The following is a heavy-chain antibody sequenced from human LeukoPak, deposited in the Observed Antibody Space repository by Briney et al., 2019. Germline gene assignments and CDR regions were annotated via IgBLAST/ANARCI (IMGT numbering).Heavy chain of an antibody. J-gene: IGHJ6*03. V-gene: IGHV3-20*04. D-gene: IGHD4-17*01. CDR1: GFTFDDYG. Sequence: GGSLRLSCAASGFTFDDYGMNWVRQAPGKGLEWVSGINWNGDNTGYVDSVKGRFTVSRDNDENSLYLQMNSLRAEDTALYYCARSYGDYYYYYYMDVWGKGTTVTVSS. CDR3: ARSYGDYYYYYYMDV. CDR2: INWNGDNT.